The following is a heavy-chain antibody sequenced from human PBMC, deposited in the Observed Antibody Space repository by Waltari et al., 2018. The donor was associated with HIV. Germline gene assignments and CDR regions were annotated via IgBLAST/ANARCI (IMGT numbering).Heavy chain of an antibody. D-gene: IGHD6-19*01. J-gene: IGHJ4*02. Sequence: QVQLVQSGAEVKKPGASVKVSCKVSGYTLTELSMHWVRQAPGQGLEWIGGFDPEDGETIYAQKFQGRVTMTEDTSTDTAYMELSSLRSEDTAVYYCATDRSGWRQNHWKGYDYWGQGTLVTVSS. CDR1: GYTLTELS. CDR2: FDPEDGET. V-gene: IGHV1-24*01. CDR3: ATDRSGWRQNHWKGYDY.